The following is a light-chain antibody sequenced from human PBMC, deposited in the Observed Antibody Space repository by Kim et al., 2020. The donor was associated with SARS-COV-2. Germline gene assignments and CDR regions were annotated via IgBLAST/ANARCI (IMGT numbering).Light chain of an antibody. CDR1: SGHRSNA. CDR2: LNTDGSH. V-gene: IGLV4-69*01. CDR3: QTWGTGMCV. J-gene: IGLJ3*02. Sequence: ASVKLTCTLSSGHRSNATAWHQQQQETGARRLMMLNTDGSHSKGVGSPDRFSVSSSGAERYLSVSSLQSEDEGDDYWQTWGTGMCVFGGETQLTV.